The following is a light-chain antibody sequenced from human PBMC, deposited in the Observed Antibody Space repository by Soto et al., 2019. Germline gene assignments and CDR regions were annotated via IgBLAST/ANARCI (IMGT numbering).Light chain of an antibody. V-gene: IGKV3-15*01. Sequence: EIVLMQSPGTLSLSPGERATLSCRASQTLRRTYIAWYQQKPGQAPRVLIYGASTRAIGIPTRFSGSRSGTEFTLTINGLQSEDFAVYYCQRYNNWPRTFGGGTK. CDR3: QRYNNWPRT. CDR1: QTLRRT. J-gene: IGKJ4*01. CDR2: GAS.